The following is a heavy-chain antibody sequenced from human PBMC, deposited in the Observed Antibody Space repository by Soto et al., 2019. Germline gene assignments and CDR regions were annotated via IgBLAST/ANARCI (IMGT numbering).Heavy chain of an antibody. CDR1: GYIFANHW. J-gene: IGHJ4*02. CDR2: IDPSDSST. Sequence: GESLKISCKGSGYIFANHWITWVRQMPGKGLEWMATIDPSDSSTSYSPSFQGHVTISADKSVSTAYLQWSSLKASDTAMYYCARPECASTSCYHYFNYWGQGCLVTVSS. CDR3: ARPECASTSCYHYFNY. V-gene: IGHV5-10-1*01. D-gene: IGHD2-2*01.